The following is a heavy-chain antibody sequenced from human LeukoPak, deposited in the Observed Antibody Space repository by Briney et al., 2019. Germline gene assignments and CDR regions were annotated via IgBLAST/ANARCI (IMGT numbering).Heavy chain of an antibody. V-gene: IGHV4-61*03. Sequence: SETLSLTCTASGGPVGSGTYCWSWIRQPPGTTLEWIGYIRDSGSIDHNPSLKSRVTMSVDTSKSHFSLKLSSVTAADTAVYYCARDMGYDFWSGYFFRYWGQGTLVTVSS. J-gene: IGHJ4*02. CDR2: IRDSGSI. CDR3: ARDMGYDFWSGYFFRY. D-gene: IGHD3-3*01. CDR1: GGPVGSGTYC.